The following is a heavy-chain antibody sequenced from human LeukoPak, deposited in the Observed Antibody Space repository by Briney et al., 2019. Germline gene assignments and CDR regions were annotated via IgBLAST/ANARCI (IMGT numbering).Heavy chain of an antibody. D-gene: IGHD2-8*01. CDR2: IFYSGST. Sequence: SETLSLTCTVSGGSISTSSYYWGWVRQPPGKGLEWIGNIFYSGSTYYSPSLKSRVTISLDTSRNQFSLKLNSVTAADTAVYYCSNFDFWGQGTLVTVSS. J-gene: IGHJ4*02. CDR1: GGSISTSSYY. V-gene: IGHV4-39*07. CDR3: SNFDF.